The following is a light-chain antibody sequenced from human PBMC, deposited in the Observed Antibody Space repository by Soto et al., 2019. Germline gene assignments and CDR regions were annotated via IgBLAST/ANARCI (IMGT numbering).Light chain of an antibody. CDR3: QQSYSTRYT. CDR2: AAS. V-gene: IGKV1-39*01. Sequence: DIQMTQSPSSLSASVEDRVTITCRASQTISSYLNWYQQKPGKAPQLLIYAASSLPSGVPSRFSGSGSGTDFTLTISSLQPEDFATYYCQQSYSTRYTFGQGTKLEIK. J-gene: IGKJ2*01. CDR1: QTISSY.